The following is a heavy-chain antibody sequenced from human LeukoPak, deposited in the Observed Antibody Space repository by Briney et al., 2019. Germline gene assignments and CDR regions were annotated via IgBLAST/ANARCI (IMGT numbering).Heavy chain of an antibody. CDR2: ISAYNGNT. Sequence: ASVKVSCKASDYTFTSYGISWVRQAPGQGLEWMGWISAYNGNTNYAQKLQGRVTMTTDTSTSTAYMELRSLRSDDTAVYYCARVAAAAGPDKHWGQGTLVTVSS. D-gene: IGHD6-13*01. CDR1: DYTFTSYG. V-gene: IGHV1-18*01. J-gene: IGHJ1*01. CDR3: ARVAAAAGPDKH.